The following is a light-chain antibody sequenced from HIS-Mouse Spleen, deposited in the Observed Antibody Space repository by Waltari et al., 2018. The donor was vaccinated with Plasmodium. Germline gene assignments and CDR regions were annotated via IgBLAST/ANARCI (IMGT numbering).Light chain of an antibody. CDR3: YSTDSSGNHRV. CDR1: AWPKKY. J-gene: IGLJ3*02. CDR2: EDS. Sequence: SYELTQPPSVSVSPGQTARITCSGDAWPKKYASSYQQKSGQAPVLVIYEDSKRPSGIPERFSGSSSGTMATLTISGAQVEDEADYYCYSTDSSGNHRVFGGGTKLTVL. V-gene: IGLV3-10*01.